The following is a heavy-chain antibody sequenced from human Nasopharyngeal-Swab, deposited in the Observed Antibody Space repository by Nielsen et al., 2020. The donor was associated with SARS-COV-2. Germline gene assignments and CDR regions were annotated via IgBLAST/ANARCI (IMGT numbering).Heavy chain of an antibody. CDR1: GGSISSGGYY. CDR3: ARGWYSSSSHPLYYYYYYMDV. D-gene: IGHD6-6*01. V-gene: IGHV4-31*03. CDR2: IYYSGST. J-gene: IGHJ6*03. Sequence: SETLSLTCTVSGGSISSGGYYWSWIRQHPGKGLEWIGYIYYSGSTYYNPSLKSRVTISVDTSKNQFSLKLSSVTAADTAVYYCARGWYSSSSHPLYYYYYYMDVWGKGTTVTVSS.